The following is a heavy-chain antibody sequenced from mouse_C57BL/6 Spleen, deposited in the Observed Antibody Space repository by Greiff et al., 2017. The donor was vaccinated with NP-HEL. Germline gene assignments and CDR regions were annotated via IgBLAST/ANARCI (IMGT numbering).Heavy chain of an antibody. Sequence: VQLQQPGAELVRSGTPVKLSCKASGYTFTSYWMHWVKQRPGQGLARIGVIDPSDSYTNYNQKFKGEATLTVDTASSTAYMQRSSLTSEHSAVYYCARGTVYYFDYWGQGTTLTVSS. CDR1: GYTFTSYW. J-gene: IGHJ2*01. V-gene: IGHV1-59*01. CDR3: ARGTVYYFDY. D-gene: IGHD3-3*01. CDR2: IDPSDSYT.